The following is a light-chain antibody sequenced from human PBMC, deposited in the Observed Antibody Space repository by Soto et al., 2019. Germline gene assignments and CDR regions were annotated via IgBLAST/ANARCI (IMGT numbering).Light chain of an antibody. J-gene: IGKJ1*01. CDR3: QQYNSYSGT. CDR1: QSISSW. CDR2: DAS. V-gene: IGKV1-5*01. Sequence: DIQMTQSPSTLSANVRDKVNNTCRGSQSISSWLAWYQQKPGKAPKLLIYDASSLESGVPSRFSGSGSGTEFTLTISSLQPDDFATYYCQQYNSYSGTFGQGTKVDIK.